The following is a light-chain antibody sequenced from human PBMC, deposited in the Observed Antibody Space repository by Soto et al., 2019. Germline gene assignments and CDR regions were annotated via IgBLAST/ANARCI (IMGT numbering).Light chain of an antibody. CDR3: SSYTTSSTVV. CDR2: EVF. J-gene: IGLJ3*02. V-gene: IGLV2-14*01. Sequence: QSVLTQPASVSGSPGQSITISCAGTGGDVGAYNYVSWYQQHPGKAPKLMIYEVFRRPSGISNRFSGSKSGNTASLTISTLQAEDVAEYYCSSYTTSSTVVFGGGTKVTVL. CDR1: GGDVGAYNY.